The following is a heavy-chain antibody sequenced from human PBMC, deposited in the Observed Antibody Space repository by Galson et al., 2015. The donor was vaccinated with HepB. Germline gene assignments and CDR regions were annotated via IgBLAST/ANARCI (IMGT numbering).Heavy chain of an antibody. D-gene: IGHD6-13*01. CDR1: GYTFTDYY. V-gene: IGHV1-69-2*01. Sequence: VKVSCKVSGYTFTDYYMHWVQQAPGKGLEWMGLVDPEDGETIYAEKFQGRVTITADTSTDTAYMQLSSLRSEDTAVYYCATAPRLIAAARPRTNEIDYWGQGTLVTVSS. J-gene: IGHJ4*02. CDR3: ATAPRLIAAARPRTNEIDY. CDR2: VDPEDGET.